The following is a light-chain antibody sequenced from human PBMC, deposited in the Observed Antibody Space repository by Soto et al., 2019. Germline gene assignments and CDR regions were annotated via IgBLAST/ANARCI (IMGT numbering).Light chain of an antibody. CDR2: EVS. CDR1: SSDVGGYNY. J-gene: IGLJ1*01. V-gene: IGLV2-14*01. CDR3: NSSTTTSTPYV. Sequence: QSALTQPASVSGSPGQSITISCTGTSSDVGGYNYVSWYQQLPGKAPKLMIYEVSNQPSGDSIRFSASKAGNTASLTISGLQAEDEAHYYCNSSTTTSTPYVVGTGTNVTVL.